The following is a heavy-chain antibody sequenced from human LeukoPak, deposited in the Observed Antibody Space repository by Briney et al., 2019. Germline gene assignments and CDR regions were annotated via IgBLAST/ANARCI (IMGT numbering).Heavy chain of an antibody. Sequence: PSETLSLTCTVSGGSISSYYWSWIRQPPGKGLEWIGEINHSGSTNYNPSLKSRVTISVDTSKNQFSLKLSSVTAADTAVYYCARWGTVVVSRNNWFDPWGQGALVTVSS. J-gene: IGHJ5*02. V-gene: IGHV4-34*01. D-gene: IGHD2-2*01. CDR1: GGSISSYY. CDR3: ARWGTVVVSRNNWFDP. CDR2: INHSGST.